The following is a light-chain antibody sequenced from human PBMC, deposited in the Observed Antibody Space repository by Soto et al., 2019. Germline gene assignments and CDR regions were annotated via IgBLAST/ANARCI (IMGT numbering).Light chain of an antibody. CDR2: LAS. CDR1: QGISNY. J-gene: IGKJ4*01. V-gene: IGKV1-9*01. CDR3: LQLHSYPVT. Sequence: DIQLTQSPSFLSASVGDRVTITCRASQGISNYLAWYQQKPGMAPRLLISLASTLQSGIPSTFSGRGSGTEFTLTITSLQPEDFATYYCLQLHSYPVTFGGGTKVEIK.